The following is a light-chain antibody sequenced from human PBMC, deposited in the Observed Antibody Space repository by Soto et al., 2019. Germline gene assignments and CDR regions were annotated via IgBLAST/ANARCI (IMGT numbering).Light chain of an antibody. CDR1: HNINTI. V-gene: IGKV3-15*01. CDR2: RAS. Sequence: VLTQSPATLSVSPGERATLSCRASHNINTILAWYQQKPGQAPRLLIYRASTRATGIPARFSGSGSGTEFALTITSLQSEDFAVYYCQQYNNWPITFGQGTRLEI. CDR3: QQYNNWPIT. J-gene: IGKJ5*01.